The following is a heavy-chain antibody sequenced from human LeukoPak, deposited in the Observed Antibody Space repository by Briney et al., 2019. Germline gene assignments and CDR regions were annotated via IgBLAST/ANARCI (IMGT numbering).Heavy chain of an antibody. V-gene: IGHV4-4*07. CDR1: GGSISSDY. CDR3: ARETEVPGGRSWDF. J-gene: IGHJ4*02. D-gene: IGHD6-19*01. CDR2: IHPSGTT. Sequence: SETLSLTCTVSGGSISSDYWTWIRQPPGKGLEWIGRIHPSGTTNHNPSLKSRVIMSLDMSNNQFSLKVRSVTAADTAVYYCARETEVPGGRSWDFWGQGTLVTVSS.